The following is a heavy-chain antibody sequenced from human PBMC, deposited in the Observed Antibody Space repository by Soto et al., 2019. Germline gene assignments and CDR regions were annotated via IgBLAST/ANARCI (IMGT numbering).Heavy chain of an antibody. J-gene: IGHJ6*02. CDR1: GGTFSSYA. Sequence: GASVKVSCKASGGTFSSYAISWVRQAPGQGLEWMGGIIPIFGTANYAQKIQGRVTITADESTSTAYMELSSLRSEDTAVYYCVSPNYYDSSGPNPYYYYGMDVWGQGTTVTVSS. CDR2: IIPIFGTA. V-gene: IGHV1-69*13. D-gene: IGHD3-22*01. CDR3: VSPNYYDSSGPNPYYYYGMDV.